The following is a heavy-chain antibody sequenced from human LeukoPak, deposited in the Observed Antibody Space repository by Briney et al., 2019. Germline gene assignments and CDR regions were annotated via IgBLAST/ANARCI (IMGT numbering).Heavy chain of an antibody. CDR3: TRDPDDILTGYYYFDY. CDR1: GFNFGDYA. CDR2: IRSKAYGGTT. J-gene: IGHJ4*02. Sequence: PGGSLRLSCTASGFNFGDYAMSWVRQAPGKGLEWVGFIRSKAYGGTTEYAASVKGRFTISRDDSKSIAYLQMNSLKTEDTAVYYCTRDPDDILTGYYYFDYWGQGTLVTVSS. V-gene: IGHV3-49*04. D-gene: IGHD3-9*01.